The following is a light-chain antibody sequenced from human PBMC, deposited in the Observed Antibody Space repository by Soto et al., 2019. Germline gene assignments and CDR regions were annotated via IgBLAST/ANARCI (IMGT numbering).Light chain of an antibody. V-gene: IGKV3-20*01. CDR3: QQYGSSPRT. J-gene: IGKJ1*01. CDR1: QSLSSTY. CDR2: GAS. Sequence: EIVLTQSPGTLSLSPGERATLSCRASQSLSSTYLAWYQQKPGQAPRLLIYGASSRATGIPDRFSGSGSGTDFTLTISRREPEDFAVYYCQQYGSSPRTFGQGTKVEIK.